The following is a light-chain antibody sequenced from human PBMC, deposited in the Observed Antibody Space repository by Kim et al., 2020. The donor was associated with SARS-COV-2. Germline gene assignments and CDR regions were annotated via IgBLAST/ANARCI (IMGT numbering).Light chain of an antibody. Sequence: ALGQTVRITCQGDSLRTYYATWYQQKPGQAPKVVIYGKDNRPAGVPDRFSGSSSGNTAYLTIPGTQAGDEADYYCNSRDSNDYVVFGGGTKVTVL. CDR3: NSRDSNDYVV. CDR2: GKD. J-gene: IGLJ2*01. CDR1: SLRTYY. V-gene: IGLV3-19*01.